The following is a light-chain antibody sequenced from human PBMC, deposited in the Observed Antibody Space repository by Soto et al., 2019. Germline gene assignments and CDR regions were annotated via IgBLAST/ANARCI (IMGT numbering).Light chain of an antibody. V-gene: IGKV3D-20*02. CDR3: QQRSNWPPTWT. Sequence: DIVLRQSPGTLSLSPGDRATLSCRASQSVSTSYLAWYQQKPGQAPRLLIYGASSRATGIPDRFSGSGSGTDLTLTISGLEPEDFAVYFCQQRSNWPPTWTFGQGTKVDI. CDR2: GAS. CDR1: QSVSTSY. J-gene: IGKJ1*01.